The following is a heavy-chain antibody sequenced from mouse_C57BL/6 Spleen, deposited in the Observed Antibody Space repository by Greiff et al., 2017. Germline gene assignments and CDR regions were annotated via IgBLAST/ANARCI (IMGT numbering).Heavy chain of an antibody. J-gene: IGHJ2*01. CDR1: GYTFTSYG. D-gene: IGHD2-5*01. CDR3: ARGGNSNPRDY. CDR2: IYPRSGNT. Sequence: QVQLQQSGADLARPGASLKLSCTASGYTFTSYGISWLNQRTGQGLVWFVEIYPRSGNTYYNEKFKGKATLTADKSSSTAYMQLSCLTYEDSAVYYCARGGNSNPRDYWGQGTTLTVSS. V-gene: IGHV1-81*01.